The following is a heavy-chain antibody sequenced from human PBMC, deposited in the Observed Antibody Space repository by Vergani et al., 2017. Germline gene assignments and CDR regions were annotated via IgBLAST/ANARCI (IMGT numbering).Heavy chain of an antibody. CDR2: ISGSGGST. CDR1: GFTFNHYA. J-gene: IGHJ6*02. V-gene: IGHV3-23*01. Sequence: EMQLLESGGDLVQPGGSLRLSCAASGFTFNHYAMNWVRQAPGKGLEWVSGISGSGGSTYYAGSVKGRLTISRDSSKNTLYLQMNSLSAGDTAVYYCAKANPRNSGYDYLYYYHAMDVWGQGTTVTVSS. D-gene: IGHD5-12*01. CDR3: AKANPRNSGYDYLYYYHAMDV.